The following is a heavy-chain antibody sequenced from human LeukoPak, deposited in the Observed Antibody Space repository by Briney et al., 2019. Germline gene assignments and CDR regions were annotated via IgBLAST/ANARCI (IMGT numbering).Heavy chain of an antibody. CDR1: GGSISSYY. J-gene: IGHJ4*02. V-gene: IGHV4-39*01. D-gene: IGHD6-13*01. CDR3: ARLRIAAAYY. CDR2: IYYSGST. Sequence: SETLSLTCTVSGGSISSYYWGWIRQPPGKGLEWIGSIYYSGSTYYNPSLKSRVTISVDTSKNQFSLKLSSVTAADTAVYYCARLRIAAAYYWGQGTLVTVSS.